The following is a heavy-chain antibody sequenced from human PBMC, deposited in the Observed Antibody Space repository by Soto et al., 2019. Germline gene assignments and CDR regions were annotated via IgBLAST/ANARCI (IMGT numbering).Heavy chain of an antibody. J-gene: IGHJ5*02. CDR3: ARDVAARRPAGGFDP. D-gene: IGHD6-6*01. CDR1: GYTFTGYY. Sequence: ASVKVSCTASGYTFTGYYMHWVRQAPGQGLEWMGWINPNSGGTNYAQKFQGWVTMTRDTSISTAYMELSRLRSDDTAVYYCARDVAARRPAGGFDPWGQGTLVTVS. CDR2: INPNSGGT. V-gene: IGHV1-2*04.